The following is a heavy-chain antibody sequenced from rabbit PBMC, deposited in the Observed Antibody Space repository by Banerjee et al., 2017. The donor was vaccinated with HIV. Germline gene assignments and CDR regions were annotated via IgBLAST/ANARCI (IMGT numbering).Heavy chain of an antibody. D-gene: IGHD4-1*01. CDR2: IYAGSSGST. CDR1: GFSFTNKYV. V-gene: IGHV1S45*01. J-gene: IGHJ3*01. Sequence: QEQLEESGGGLVQPDGSLTLSCTASGFSFTNKYVMCWVRQAPGKGLEWIACIYAGSSGSTYYASWAKGRFTISKTSSTTVTLQMTSLTAADTASYFCARDLAGVIGWNFGLWGQGTLVTVS. CDR3: ARDLAGVIGWNFGL.